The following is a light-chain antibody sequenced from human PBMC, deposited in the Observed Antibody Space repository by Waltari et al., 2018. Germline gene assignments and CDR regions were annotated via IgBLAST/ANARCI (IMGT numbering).Light chain of an antibody. CDR3: QQYNNWPRRLT. CDR2: GAS. CDR1: QSVSSN. Sequence: EIVMTQSPATLSVSPGERATLSCRASQSVSSNLAWYQQKPGQAPRLLIYGASTRATGIPARFSGSGSWTEFTLTISSLQSEDFAVYYCQQYNNWPRRLTFGGGTKVEIK. J-gene: IGKJ4*01. V-gene: IGKV3-15*01.